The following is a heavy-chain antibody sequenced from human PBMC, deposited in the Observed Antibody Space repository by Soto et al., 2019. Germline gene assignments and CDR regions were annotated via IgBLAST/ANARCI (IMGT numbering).Heavy chain of an antibody. J-gene: IGHJ4*02. CDR2: IYHSGST. CDR3: ARESLDFWSGYYGYFDY. CDR1: GGSISSGGYS. Sequence: QLPLQESGSGLVKPSQTLSLTCAVSGGSISSGGYSWSWIRQPPGKGLEWIGYIYHSGSTYYNPSLKSRVTISVDRSKNQFSLKLSSVTAADTAVYYCARESLDFWSGYYGYFDYWGQGTLVTVSS. D-gene: IGHD3-3*01. V-gene: IGHV4-30-2*01.